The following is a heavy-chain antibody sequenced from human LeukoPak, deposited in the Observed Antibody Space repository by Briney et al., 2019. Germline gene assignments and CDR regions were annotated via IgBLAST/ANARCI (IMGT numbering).Heavy chain of an antibody. V-gene: IGHV3-7*01. CDR2: IKQDGSEK. CDR1: GFTFSSYW. CDR3: ARDNLYYYDSSGYYRAFDY. J-gene: IGHJ4*02. D-gene: IGHD3-22*01. Sequence: GGSLRLSCAASGFTFSSYWMIWVRQAPGKGREWVANIKQDGSEKYYVDSVKGLFTISRDNSKNSLYAQMNSLRDEEPAVYYCARDNLYYYDSSGYYRAFDYWGQGTLVTVSS.